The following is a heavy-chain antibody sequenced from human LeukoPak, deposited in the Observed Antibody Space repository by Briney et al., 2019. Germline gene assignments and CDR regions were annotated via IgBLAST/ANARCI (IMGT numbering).Heavy chain of an antibody. Sequence: PGESLRLCCAASGFTVSSYAMSWVRQAPGKGLEWVSVIGGSGATTSYADSVKGRFTISRDNSKNTVYLQMNSLRAEDTAVYYCAKRTTESSGWYSFDHWGQGTLVTVSS. V-gene: IGHV3-23*01. D-gene: IGHD6-19*01. J-gene: IGHJ4*02. CDR3: AKRTTESSGWYSFDH. CDR2: IGGSGATT. CDR1: GFTVSSYA.